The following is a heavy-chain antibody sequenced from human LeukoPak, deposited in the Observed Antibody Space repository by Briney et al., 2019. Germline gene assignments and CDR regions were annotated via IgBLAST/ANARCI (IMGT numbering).Heavy chain of an antibody. CDR2: IYYSGST. CDR1: GGSISSGGYY. J-gene: IGHJ3*02. V-gene: IGHV4-31*03. Sequence: SQTLSLTCTVSGGSISSGGYYWSWIRPHPGKGLEWIGYIYYSGSTYYNPSLKSRVTISVDTSKNQFSLKLSSVTAADTAVYYCARDRSRDAFDIWGQGTMVTVSS. CDR3: ARDRSRDAFDI.